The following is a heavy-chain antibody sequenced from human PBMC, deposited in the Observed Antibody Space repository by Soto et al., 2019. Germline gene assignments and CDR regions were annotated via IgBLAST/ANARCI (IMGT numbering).Heavy chain of an antibody. J-gene: IGHJ3*02. CDR1: CYTFTSYG. D-gene: IGHD2-15*01. CDR3: ARDSPGGKLDAFDI. V-gene: IGHV1-18*04. Sequence: KVSCKASCYTFTSYGISWVRQAPGQGLEWMGWISAYNGNTNYAQKLQGRVTMTTDTSTSTAYMELRSLRSDDTAVYYCARDSPGGKLDAFDIWGQGTMVTVSS. CDR2: ISAYNGNT.